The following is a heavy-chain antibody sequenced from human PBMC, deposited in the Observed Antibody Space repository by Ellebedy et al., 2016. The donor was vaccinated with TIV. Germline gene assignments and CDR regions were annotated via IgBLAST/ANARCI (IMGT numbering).Heavy chain of an antibody. Sequence: GESLKISCSASGFPFSSSVLSWVRPAPGKGQEWVSAISSRTGTAHYADSVKGRFTTSRDNSKNTLYLQMNSLRAEDSALYYSASPGDLDYWGQGTLVTVSS. CDR2: ISSRTGTA. V-gene: IGHV3-23*01. CDR3: ASPGDLDY. J-gene: IGHJ4*02. CDR1: GFPFSSSV. D-gene: IGHD7-27*01.